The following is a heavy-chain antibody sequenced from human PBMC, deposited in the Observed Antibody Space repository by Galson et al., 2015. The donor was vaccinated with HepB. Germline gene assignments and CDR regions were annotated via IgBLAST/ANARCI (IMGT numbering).Heavy chain of an antibody. V-gene: IGHV1-18*01. CDR1: GYSFTNYG. CDR3: ARARYSSSPPDY. CDR2: ISGYSGDA. J-gene: IGHJ4*02. D-gene: IGHD2-15*01. Sequence: SVKVSCKASGYSFTNYGVSWVRRAPGQGLEWMGWISGYSGDANYAQNLQGRVTMTTETSTNTAYLELKSLKSDDTALYYCARARYSSSPPDYWGQGTLVTVS.